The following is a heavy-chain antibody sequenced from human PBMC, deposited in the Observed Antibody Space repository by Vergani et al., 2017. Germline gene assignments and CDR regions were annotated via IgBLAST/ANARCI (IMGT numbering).Heavy chain of an antibody. V-gene: IGHV3-30*18. J-gene: IGHJ4*02. Sequence: VQLLESGGGLVQPGRSLRLSCAASGFTFSSYGMHWVRQAPGKGLEWVAVISYDGSNKYYADSVKGRFTISRDNSKNTLYLQMNSLRAEDTAVYYCAKMVGYLVVQNSYYFDYWGQGTLVTVSS. CDR2: ISYDGSNK. CDR3: AKMVGYLVVQNSYYFDY. D-gene: IGHD5-18*01. CDR1: GFTFSSYG.